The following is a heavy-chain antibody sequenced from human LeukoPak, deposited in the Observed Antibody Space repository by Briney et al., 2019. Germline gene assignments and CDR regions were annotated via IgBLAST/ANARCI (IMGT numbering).Heavy chain of an antibody. J-gene: IGHJ3*02. CDR1: GFTFSSYW. CDR2: INSDGSST. CDR3: ARAGYFALEDAFDI. Sequence: GGSLRLSCAASGFTFSSYWTHWVRQAPGKGLVWVSRINSDGSSTSYADSVKGRFTISRDNAKNTLYLQTNSLRAEDTAVYYCARAGYFALEDAFDIWGQGTMVTVSS. V-gene: IGHV3-74*01. D-gene: IGHD3-9*01.